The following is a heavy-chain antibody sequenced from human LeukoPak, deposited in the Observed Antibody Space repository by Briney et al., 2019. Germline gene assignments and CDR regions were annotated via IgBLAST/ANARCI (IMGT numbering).Heavy chain of an antibody. CDR2: IYDSGST. CDR3: ARGNPVATTGTKGGWFDP. J-gene: IGHJ5*02. V-gene: IGHV4-59*01. Sequence: SEILSLTCTVSGDSISSYYWSWIRQPPGKGLEWIGYIYDSGSTNYNPSLKSRVTISLDTSKNQFSLKLRSVTAADTALYYCARGNPVATTGTKGGWFDPWGEGTLVTVSP. CDR1: GDSISSYY. D-gene: IGHD1-1*01.